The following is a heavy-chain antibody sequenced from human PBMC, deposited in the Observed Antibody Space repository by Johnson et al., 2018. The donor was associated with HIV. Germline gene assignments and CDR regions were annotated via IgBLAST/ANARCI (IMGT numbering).Heavy chain of an antibody. CDR2: ISYDGSNE. V-gene: IGHV3-30*04. CDR3: AKDLGDAVGTTHDAFDI. Sequence: QVQLVESGGGVVQPGRSLRLSCAASGFTFSSYAMHWVRQAPGKGLEWVAVISYDGSNEYYADSVKGQFTISRDNSKNTLYLQMHSLRAEDTAVYYCAKDLGDAVGTTHDAFDIWGQGTTVTVSS. J-gene: IGHJ3*02. D-gene: IGHD1-26*01. CDR1: GFTFSSYA.